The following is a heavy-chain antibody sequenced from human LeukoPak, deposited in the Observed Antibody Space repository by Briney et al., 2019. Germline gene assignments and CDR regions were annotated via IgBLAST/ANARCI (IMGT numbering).Heavy chain of an antibody. CDR2: IYHSGST. J-gene: IGHJ5*02. CDR3: ARGDWNESWFDP. CDR1: DYSISSGYY. V-gene: IGHV4-38-2*02. Sequence: PSETLSLTCTVSDYSISSGYYWGWIRQPPGKGLEWIGSIYHSGSTYYNPSLKSRVAISVDTSKKQFSLKLRSVTAADTAVYYCARGDWNESWFDPWGQGTLVTVSS. D-gene: IGHD1-1*01.